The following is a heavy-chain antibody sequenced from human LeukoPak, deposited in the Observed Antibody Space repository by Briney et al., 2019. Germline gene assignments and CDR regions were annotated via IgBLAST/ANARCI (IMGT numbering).Heavy chain of an antibody. CDR3: ARAATYGSGKRGFDP. Sequence: SETLSLTCTVSGGSISSSSYYWGWIRQPPGKGLELIGSIYYSGSTYYNPSLKSRVTISVDTSKNQFSLKLSSVTAADTAVYYCARAATYGSGKRGFDPWGQGTLVTVSS. V-gene: IGHV4-39*07. CDR1: GGSISSSSYY. J-gene: IGHJ5*02. CDR2: IYYSGST. D-gene: IGHD3-10*01.